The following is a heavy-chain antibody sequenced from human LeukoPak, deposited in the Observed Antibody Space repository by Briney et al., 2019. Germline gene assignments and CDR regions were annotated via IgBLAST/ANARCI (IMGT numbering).Heavy chain of an antibody. Sequence: WASVKVSYKASGYTFTGYYMHWVRQAPGQGLEWMGWINPNSGGTNYAQKFQGRVTMTRDTSISTAYMELSRLRSDDTAVYYCARTDTAMATDAFDIWGQGTMVTVSS. CDR3: ARTDTAMATDAFDI. D-gene: IGHD5-18*01. CDR2: INPNSGGT. CDR1: GYTFTGYY. J-gene: IGHJ3*02. V-gene: IGHV1-2*02.